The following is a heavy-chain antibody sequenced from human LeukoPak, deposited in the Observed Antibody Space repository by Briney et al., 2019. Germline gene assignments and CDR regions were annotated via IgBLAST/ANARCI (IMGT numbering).Heavy chain of an antibody. J-gene: IGHJ4*02. CDR1: GFTFSSYG. V-gene: IGHV3-33*06. D-gene: IGHD6-13*01. CDR2: IWYDGSNK. CDR3: AKSYNSSWKTHFDY. Sequence: GGSLKLSCAASGFTFSSYGMHWVRQAPGKGLEWVAVIWYDGSNKYYADSVKGRFTISRDNSKNTLYLQMNSLRAEDTAVYYCAKSYNSSWKTHFDYWGQGTLVTVSS.